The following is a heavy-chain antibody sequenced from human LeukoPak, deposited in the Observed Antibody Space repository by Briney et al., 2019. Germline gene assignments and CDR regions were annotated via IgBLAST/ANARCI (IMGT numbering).Heavy chain of an antibody. CDR1: GGTFSSYA. D-gene: IGHD3-22*01. J-gene: IGHJ5*02. CDR3: ASYYYGSSGYYKRNWFDP. V-gene: IGHV1-69*04. CDR2: IIPILGIA. Sequence: SVKVSCKASGGTFSSYAISWVRQAPGQGLEWMGRIIPILGIANYAQKFQGRVTITADKSTSTAYMELSSLRSEDTAVYYCASYYYGSSGYYKRNWFDPWGQGTLVTVSS.